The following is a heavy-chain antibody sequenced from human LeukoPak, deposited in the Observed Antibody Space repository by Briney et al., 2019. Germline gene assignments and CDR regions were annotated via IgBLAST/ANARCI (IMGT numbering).Heavy chain of an antibody. J-gene: IGHJ4*02. Sequence: PTGGSLRLSCAASGFTFSSYWMHWVRQAPGKGLEWVSTISGSGGSTYYADSVKGRFTISRDNSKNTLYLQMNSLRAEDTAVYYCAKGLSACSGGTCYSEFDYWGQGTLVTVSS. D-gene: IGHD2-15*01. CDR1: GFTFSSYW. CDR2: ISGSGGST. V-gene: IGHV3-23*01. CDR3: AKGLSACSGGTCYSEFDY.